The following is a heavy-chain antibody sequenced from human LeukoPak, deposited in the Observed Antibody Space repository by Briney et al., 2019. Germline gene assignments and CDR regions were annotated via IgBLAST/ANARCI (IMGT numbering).Heavy chain of an antibody. CDR1: GYTFTGYY. Sequence: ASVKVSCKVSGYTFTGYYMHWVRQAPGQGLEWMGWINPNSGGTNYAQKFQGRVTMTRDTSISTAYMELGRLRSDDTAVYYCARLHGNDAFDIWGQGTMVTVSS. D-gene: IGHD1-14*01. CDR2: INPNSGGT. V-gene: IGHV1-2*02. CDR3: ARLHGNDAFDI. J-gene: IGHJ3*02.